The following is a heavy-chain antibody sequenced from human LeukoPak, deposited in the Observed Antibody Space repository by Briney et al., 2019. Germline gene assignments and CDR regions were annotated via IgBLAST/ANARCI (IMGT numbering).Heavy chain of an antibody. V-gene: IGHV1-2*02. D-gene: IGHD3-3*01. Sequence: ASVKVSCKAPGYTFTGYYMHWVRQAPGQGLEWMGWINPNSGGTNYAQKFQGRVTMTRDTSISTAYMELSRLRSDDTAVYYCARGERDDFWSGYSPLFDYWGQGTLVTVSS. CDR2: INPNSGGT. CDR3: ARGERDDFWSGYSPLFDY. CDR1: GYTFTGYY. J-gene: IGHJ4*02.